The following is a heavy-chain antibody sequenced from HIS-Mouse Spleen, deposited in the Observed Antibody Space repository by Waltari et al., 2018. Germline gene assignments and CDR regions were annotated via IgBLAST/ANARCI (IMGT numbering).Heavy chain of an antibody. CDR3: AREIPYSSSWYDWYFDL. J-gene: IGHJ2*01. CDR1: GGSISSSSYY. Sequence: QLQLQESGPGLVKPSETLALTCTVSGGSISSSSYYGGWIRQPPGKVLEWIGSIYYSGSTYYNPSLKSRVTISVDTSKNQFSLKLSSVTAADTAVYYCAREIPYSSSWYDWYFDLWGRGTLVTVSS. V-gene: IGHV4-39*07. D-gene: IGHD6-13*01. CDR2: IYYSGST.